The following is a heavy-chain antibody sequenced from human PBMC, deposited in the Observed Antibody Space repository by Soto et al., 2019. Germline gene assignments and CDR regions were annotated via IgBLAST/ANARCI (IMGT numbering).Heavy chain of an antibody. CDR1: GYTFTGYY. D-gene: IGHD3-22*01. V-gene: IGHV1-2*04. Sequence: ASVKVSCKASGYTFTGYYMHWVRQAPGQGLEWMGWINPNSGGTNYAQKLQGWVTMTRDTSISTAYMELSRLRSDDTAVYYCARGPPTYYYDSSGYFNFDYWGRGTLVTVSS. J-gene: IGHJ4*02. CDR2: INPNSGGT. CDR3: ARGPPTYYYDSSGYFNFDY.